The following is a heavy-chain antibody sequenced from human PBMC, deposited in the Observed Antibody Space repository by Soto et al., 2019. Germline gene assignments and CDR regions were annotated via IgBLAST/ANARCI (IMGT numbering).Heavy chain of an antibody. CDR2: ISGGGTGT. D-gene: IGHD1-1*01. Sequence: GGSLRLSCAASGFTFTSYAMTWVRQAPGKGLEWVSRISGGGTGTYYADSVKGRFTISRDNPKNTLFLQMNNLRADDTAIYYCANIGLTTGSPLQWGQGTLVTVSS. CDR1: GFTFTSYA. J-gene: IGHJ4*02. V-gene: IGHV3-23*01. CDR3: ANIGLTTGSPLQ.